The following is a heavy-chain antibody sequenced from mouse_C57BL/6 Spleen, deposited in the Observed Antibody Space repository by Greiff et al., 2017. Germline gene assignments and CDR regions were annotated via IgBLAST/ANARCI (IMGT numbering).Heavy chain of an antibody. J-gene: IGHJ2*01. D-gene: IGHD1-1*01. Sequence: EVKLVESGGGLVQPGGSLKLSCAASGFTFSDYYMYWVRQTPEKRLEWVAYISNGGGSTYYTDTVKGRFTISRHNAKNTLYLQRSLLKSEDTAKYYCARQEHYGYFDYGGQGTTLTVSS. V-gene: IGHV5-12*01. CDR3: ARQEHYGYFDY. CDR1: GFTFSDYY. CDR2: ISNGGGST.